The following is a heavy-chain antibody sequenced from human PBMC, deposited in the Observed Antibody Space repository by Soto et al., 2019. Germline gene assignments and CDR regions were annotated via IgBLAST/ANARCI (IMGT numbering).Heavy chain of an antibody. CDR1: GGSIRSYY. CDR2: IFYSGST. V-gene: IGHV4-59*01. Sequence: SETLSLTCTVSGGSIRSYYWTWIRQPPGKGLEWLGYIFYSGSTFYNPSLKSRVTITIHTSKSQFSLQLTSVTAADTAVYYCARGAADTAMVDSWGQGTLVTVSS. CDR3: ARGAADTAMVDS. D-gene: IGHD5-18*01. J-gene: IGHJ4*02.